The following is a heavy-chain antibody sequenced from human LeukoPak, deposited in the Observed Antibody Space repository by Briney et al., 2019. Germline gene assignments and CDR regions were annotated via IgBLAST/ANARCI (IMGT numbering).Heavy chain of an antibody. CDR3: ARESSKLAHAFDI. CDR2: ISSSSSSYI. J-gene: IGHJ3*02. Sequence: PGGSLRLSCAASGFTFSSYSMNWVRQAPGKGLEWVSSISSSSSSYIYYADSVKGRFTISRDNAKNSLYLQMNSLRAEDTAVYYCARESSKLAHAFDIWGQGTMVTVSS. CDR1: GFTFSSYS. D-gene: IGHD6-13*01. V-gene: IGHV3-21*01.